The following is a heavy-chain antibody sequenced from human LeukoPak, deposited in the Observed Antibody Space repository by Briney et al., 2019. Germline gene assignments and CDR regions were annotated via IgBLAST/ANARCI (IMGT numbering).Heavy chain of an antibody. CDR1: GFSFSSCA. J-gene: IGHJ5*02. V-gene: IGHV3-23*01. CDR2: ISGSGGRT. Sequence: GGSLRLSCAASGFSFSSCAMSWVRQAPGKGLEWVSAISGSGGRTYYADSVKGRFTISRDNSKNTLYLQMNSLRAGDTAVYYCAKGGDYGDYVNWFDPWGQGTLVTVSS. CDR3: AKGGDYGDYVNWFDP. D-gene: IGHD4-17*01.